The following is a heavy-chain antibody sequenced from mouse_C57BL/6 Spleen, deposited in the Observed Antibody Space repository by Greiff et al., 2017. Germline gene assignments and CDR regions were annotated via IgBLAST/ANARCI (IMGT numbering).Heavy chain of an antibody. Sequence: DVKLQESGGGLVKPGGSLKLSCAASGFTFSDYGMHWVRQAPEKGLEWVAYISSGSSTIYYADTVKGRFTISRDNAKNTLFLQMTSLRSEDTAMYYCASGSSRAWFAYWGQGTLVTVSA. V-gene: IGHV5-17*01. CDR3: ASGSSRAWFAY. D-gene: IGHD1-1*01. J-gene: IGHJ3*01. CDR1: GFTFSDYG. CDR2: ISSGSSTI.